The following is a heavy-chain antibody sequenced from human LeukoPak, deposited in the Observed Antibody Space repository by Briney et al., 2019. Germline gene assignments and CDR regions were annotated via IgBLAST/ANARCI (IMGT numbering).Heavy chain of an antibody. D-gene: IGHD6-13*01. Sequence: HGESLKISCKGPGYSFTSYWIGWVRQMPGKGLEWMGIIYPGDSDTRYSPSFQGQVTTSADKSISTAYLQWSSLKASDTAMYYCARRRQQLDLDYWGQGTLVTVSS. CDR3: ARRRQQLDLDY. J-gene: IGHJ4*02. CDR1: GYSFTSYW. V-gene: IGHV5-51*01. CDR2: IYPGDSDT.